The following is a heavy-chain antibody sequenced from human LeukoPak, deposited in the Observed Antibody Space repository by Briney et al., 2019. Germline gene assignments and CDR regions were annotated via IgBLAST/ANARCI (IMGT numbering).Heavy chain of an antibody. D-gene: IGHD2-15*01. J-gene: IGHJ4*02. Sequence: ASVKVSCKASGGTFSSYAISWVRQAPGQGLEWMGGIIPIFGTANYAQKFQGRVTITADESTSTPYMELSSLRSEDTAVYYCARSVVVAEGAYYFDYWGQGTLVTVSS. CDR2: IIPIFGTA. CDR1: GGTFSSYA. CDR3: ARSVVVAEGAYYFDY. V-gene: IGHV1-69*01.